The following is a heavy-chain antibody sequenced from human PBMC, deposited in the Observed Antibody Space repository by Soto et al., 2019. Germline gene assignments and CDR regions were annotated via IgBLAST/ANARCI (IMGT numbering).Heavy chain of an antibody. CDR2: ISGRGDNR. D-gene: IGHD2-21*01. Sequence: AQLWQYGGGLGQPGRSLRLSCMASEFTFYNYAMTWVRPAPGKGLEWVASISGRGDNRYYADSVTGRFFVYRENSHNMLYLQMDTLGVEDTAVYYCPNDRALMNQTPYCRDVCGQGTTVTVPS. CDR1: EFTFYNYA. J-gene: IGHJ6*02. V-gene: IGHV3-23*01. CDR3: PNDRALMNQTPYCRDV.